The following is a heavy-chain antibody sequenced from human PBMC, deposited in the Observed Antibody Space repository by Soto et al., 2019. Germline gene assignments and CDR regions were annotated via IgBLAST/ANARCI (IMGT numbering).Heavy chain of an antibody. CDR2: IIPIFGTA. CDR1: GGTFSSYA. CDR3: ASREERDSSMTQKADYYYSGMDV. V-gene: IGHV1-69*12. J-gene: IGHJ6*02. Sequence: QVQLVQSGAEVKKPGSSVKVSCKASGGTFSSYAISWVRQAPGQGLEWMGGIIPIFGTANYAQKFQGRVTITADESTSTAYMELSSLRSEDTAVYYCASREERDSSMTQKADYYYSGMDVWGQGTTVTVSS. D-gene: IGHD2-21*02.